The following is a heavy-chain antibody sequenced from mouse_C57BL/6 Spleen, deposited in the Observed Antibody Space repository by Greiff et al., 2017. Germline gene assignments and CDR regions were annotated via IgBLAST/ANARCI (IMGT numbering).Heavy chain of an antibody. CDR2: ISSGSSTI. CDR3: ARKYSNFYYFDY. CDR1: GFTFSDYG. D-gene: IGHD2-5*01. Sequence: DVKLVESGGGLVKPGGSLKLSCAASGFTFSDYGMHWVRQAPEKGLEWVAYISSGSSTIYYADTVKGRFTISRDNAKNTLFLQMTSLRSEDTAMYYCARKYSNFYYFDYWGQGTTLTVSS. J-gene: IGHJ2*01. V-gene: IGHV5-17*01.